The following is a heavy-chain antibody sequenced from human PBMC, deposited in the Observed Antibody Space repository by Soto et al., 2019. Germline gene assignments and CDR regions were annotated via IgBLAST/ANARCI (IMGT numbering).Heavy chain of an antibody. CDR1: GFTFRNYW. V-gene: IGHV3-74*02. CDR3: ARGDWVGGSCYSLAGSFYYYMDA. CDR2: INSDGSVS. Sequence: EVQLVESGGGLVQPGGSLRLSCAASGFTFRNYWMYWVRQAPGQGLEWVSRINSDGSVSSYADSVKGRLTISRDNVKNTLYLLMDSLRAEDTAVYYCARGDWVGGSCYSLAGSFYYYMDAWGKGTTVTVFS. D-gene: IGHD2-15*01. J-gene: IGHJ6*03.